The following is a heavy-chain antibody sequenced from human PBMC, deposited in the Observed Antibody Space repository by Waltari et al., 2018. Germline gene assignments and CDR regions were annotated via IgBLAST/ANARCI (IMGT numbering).Heavy chain of an antibody. V-gene: IGHV3-30-3*01. D-gene: IGHD3-3*01. J-gene: IGHJ6*03. Sequence: QVQLVESGGGVVQPGRSLRLSCAASGFTFSSYDMHWVRQAPGKGLEWVAVISYDGSNKYYADSVKGRFTISRDNSKNTLYLQMNSLRAEDTAVYYCARDSSPFDLLRFLEWPPMDVWGKGTTVTISS. CDR2: ISYDGSNK. CDR1: GFTFSSYD. CDR3: ARDSSPFDLLRFLEWPPMDV.